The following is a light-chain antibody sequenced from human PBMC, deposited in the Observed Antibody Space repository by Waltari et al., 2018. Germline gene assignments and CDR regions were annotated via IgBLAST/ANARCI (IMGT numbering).Light chain of an antibody. V-gene: IGLV8-61*01. Sequence: QTVVTQEPSFSVSPGGTVTLTCGLSSGSVSTSYYPSWYQQTPGPAPRTLIYSTNPRSSVVPDRFSGSILGHNAALTITGAQADDESDYYCVLYMGSGISGFGGGTTLTVL. CDR2: STN. J-gene: IGLJ2*01. CDR3: VLYMGSGISG. CDR1: SGSVSTSYY.